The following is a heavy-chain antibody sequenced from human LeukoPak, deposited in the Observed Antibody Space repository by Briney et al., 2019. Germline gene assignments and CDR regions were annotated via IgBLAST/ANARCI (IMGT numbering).Heavy chain of an antibody. D-gene: IGHD3-10*01. CDR3: ARRTMVRGVITSYSFGY. CDR2: IYYSGST. J-gene: IGHJ4*02. Sequence: PSETLSLTCTVSGGSISSSSYYWGWIRQPPGKGLEWIGTIYYSGSTYYNPSLKSRVTISVDTSKNQFSLKLSSVTAADTAVYYCARRTMVRGVITSYSFGYWGQGTLVTVSS. CDR1: GGSISSSSYY. V-gene: IGHV4-39*01.